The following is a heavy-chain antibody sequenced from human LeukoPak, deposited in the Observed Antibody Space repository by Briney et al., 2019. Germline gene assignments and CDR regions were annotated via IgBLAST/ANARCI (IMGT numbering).Heavy chain of an antibody. CDR1: GGSISSSSYY. Sequence: PSGTLSLTCTVSGGSISSSSYYWGWIRQPPGKGLEWIGSIYYSGSTYYNPSPKSRVTISVDTSKNQFSLKLSSVTAADTAVYYCAGIVVVVAATLDWFDPWGQGTLVTVSS. CDR3: AGIVVVVAATLDWFDP. V-gene: IGHV4-39*01. D-gene: IGHD2-15*01. CDR2: IYYSGST. J-gene: IGHJ5*02.